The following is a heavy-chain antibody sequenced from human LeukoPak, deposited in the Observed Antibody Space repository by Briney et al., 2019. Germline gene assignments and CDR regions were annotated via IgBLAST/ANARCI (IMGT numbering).Heavy chain of an antibody. CDR2: ISTSSLSTI. D-gene: IGHD5/OR15-5a*01. CDR1: GFTFSSFG. Sequence: GGSLRLSCAASGFTFSSFGMNWVRQVPGKGLEWISYISTSSLSTIHYADSVKGRFTISRDNAKNSLFLQMNSLRAEDTAVYYCARSLSTDFDYWGQGILVTVSS. V-gene: IGHV3-48*04. CDR3: ARSLSTDFDY. J-gene: IGHJ4*02.